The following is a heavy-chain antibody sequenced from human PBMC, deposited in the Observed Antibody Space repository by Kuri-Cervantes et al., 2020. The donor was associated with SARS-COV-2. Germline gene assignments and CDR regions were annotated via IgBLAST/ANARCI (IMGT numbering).Heavy chain of an antibody. V-gene: IGHV3-48*04. CDR2: ISSSGSTI. Sequence: GESLKISCAASGFTFSSYSMNWVRQAPGKGLEWVSYISSSGSTIYYADSVKGRFTISRDNAKNSLYLQMNSLRAEDTAVYYCAREVTIFGVVYYGMDVWGQGTTVTVSS. J-gene: IGHJ6*02. CDR3: AREVTIFGVVYYGMDV. D-gene: IGHD3-3*01. CDR1: GFTFSSYS.